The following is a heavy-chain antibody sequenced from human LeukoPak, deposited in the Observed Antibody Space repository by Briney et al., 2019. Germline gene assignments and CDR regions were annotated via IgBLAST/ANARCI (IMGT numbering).Heavy chain of an antibody. CDR2: IIPIFGTA. CDR1: GGTFSSYA. J-gene: IGHJ3*02. CDR3: ARVRDGYNDAFDI. D-gene: IGHD5-24*01. V-gene: IGHV1-69*13. Sequence: ASVKVSCKASGGTFSSYAISWVRQAPGQGLEWMGGIIPIFGTANNAQKFQGRVTITADESTSTAYMELSSLRSEDTAVYYCARVRDGYNDAFDIWGQGTVVTVSS.